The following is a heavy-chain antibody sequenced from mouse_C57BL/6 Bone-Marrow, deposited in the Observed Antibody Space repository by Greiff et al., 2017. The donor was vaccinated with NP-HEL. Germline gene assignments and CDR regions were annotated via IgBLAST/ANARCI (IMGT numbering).Heavy chain of an antibody. Sequence: VKLKQSGPGLVQPSQSLSITCTVSGFSLTSYGVHWVRQSPGKGLEWLGVIWSGGSTDYNAAFISRLSISKDNSKSQVFFKMNSRQADDTAIYYCTIYYGSSPYAMDYWGQGTSVTVSS. CDR1: GFSLTSYG. V-gene: IGHV2-2*01. D-gene: IGHD1-1*01. CDR3: TIYYGSSPYAMDY. CDR2: IWSGGST. J-gene: IGHJ4*01.